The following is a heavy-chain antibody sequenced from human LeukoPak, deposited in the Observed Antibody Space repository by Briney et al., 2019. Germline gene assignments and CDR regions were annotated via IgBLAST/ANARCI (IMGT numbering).Heavy chain of an antibody. CDR1: GASISSYY. J-gene: IGHJ6*03. D-gene: IGHD2-21*02. CDR3: ARGWGLALDYMDV. CDR2: THTSGST. V-gene: IGHV4-4*07. Sequence: SETLSLTCTVSGASISSYYWSWIRQPAGKGLEWIGRTHTSGSTKYNPSLKSRVTMSVDTSKNQFSLKLTSVTAADTAVYYCARGWGLALDYMDVWGKGTTVTVSS.